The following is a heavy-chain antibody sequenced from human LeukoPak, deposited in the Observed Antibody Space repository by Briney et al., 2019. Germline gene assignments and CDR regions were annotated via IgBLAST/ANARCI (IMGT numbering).Heavy chain of an antibody. J-gene: IGHJ4*02. V-gene: IGHV3-74*01. CDR1: GFSFSNYS. CDR3: ARDGDSNVDFDY. CDR2: SDFDGTDS. Sequence: GSLRLSCAASGFSFSNYSIHCVRHAPGKGLLWVSRSDFDGTDSTYADSVKGRFTISTDNAKYTLYLPMNSLKAEDTAVYYCARDGDSNVDFDYWGQGTLVTVSS. D-gene: IGHD3-3*01.